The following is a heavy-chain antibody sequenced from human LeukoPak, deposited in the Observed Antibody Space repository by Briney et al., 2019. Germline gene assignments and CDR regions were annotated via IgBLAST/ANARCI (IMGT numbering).Heavy chain of an antibody. CDR1: GFTFSTFA. Sequence: GGSLRLSCAASGFTFSTFAMIWVRQPPGKGLEWVSSIFAGGGEIHYADSVRGRLTISRDNSKSTLSLQMNSLRAEDTAIYYCATYRQVLLPFESWGQGTLVTVSS. J-gene: IGHJ4*02. V-gene: IGHV3-23*01. CDR2: IFAGGGEI. CDR3: ATYRQVLLPFES. D-gene: IGHD2-8*02.